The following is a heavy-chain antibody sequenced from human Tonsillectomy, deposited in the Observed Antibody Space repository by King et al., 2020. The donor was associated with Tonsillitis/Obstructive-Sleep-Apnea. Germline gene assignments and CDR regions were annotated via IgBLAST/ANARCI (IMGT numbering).Heavy chain of an antibody. Sequence: QLVQSGSELKKPGASVKVSCKASGYTFTSYAMNWVRQAPGQGLEWMGWINTNTGNPTYTQGFTGRFVFSLDTSVSTAYLQISSLKAEDTAVYYCARRARLLWFREFAAGFDPWGQGTLVTVSS. V-gene: IGHV7-4-1*02. CDR3: ARRARLLWFREFAAGFDP. CDR2: INTNTGNP. D-gene: IGHD3-10*01. J-gene: IGHJ5*02. CDR1: GYTFTSYA.